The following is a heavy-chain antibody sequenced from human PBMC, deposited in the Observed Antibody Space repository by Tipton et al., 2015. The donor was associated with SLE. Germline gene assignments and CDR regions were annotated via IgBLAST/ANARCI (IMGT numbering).Heavy chain of an antibody. CDR3: AREHIQPGKISAESGHYAFDI. V-gene: IGHV3-21*01. J-gene: IGHJ3*02. CDR2: ISSSSSYI. D-gene: IGHD3-3*01. Sequence: SLRLSCAASGFTFSSYSMNWVRQAPGKGLEWVSSISSSSSYIYYADSVKGRFTISRDNAKNSLYLQMNSLRAEDTAVYYCAREHIQPGKISAESGHYAFDIWGQGTMVTVSS. CDR1: GFTFSSYS.